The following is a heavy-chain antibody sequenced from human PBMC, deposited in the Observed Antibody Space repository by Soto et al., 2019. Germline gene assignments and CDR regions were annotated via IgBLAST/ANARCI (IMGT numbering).Heavy chain of an antibody. CDR1: AFTFSDFA. J-gene: IGHJ6*02. V-gene: IGHV3-30-3*01. CDR3: ARAGFHFCMDV. CDR2: MSSDGTTI. D-gene: IGHD3-9*01. Sequence: QVQLLESGGGVVQPGRSLRLSCAASAFTFSDFAMHWVRQAPGKGLEWVAVMSSDGTTIYYAGSVKGRFTISRDNFKSTLYLQMNSLRPDDTAVYYCARAGFHFCMDVWGLGTTVTVS.